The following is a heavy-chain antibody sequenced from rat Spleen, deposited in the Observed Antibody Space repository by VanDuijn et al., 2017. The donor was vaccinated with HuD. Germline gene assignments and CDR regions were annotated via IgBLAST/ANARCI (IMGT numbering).Heavy chain of an antibody. CDR2: ISTSGGST. J-gene: IGHJ1*01. CDR3: ARHRGDDWYFDF. Sequence: EVQLVESGGGLVQPGRSLKLSCAASGFTFSDYDMAWVRQAPTKGLEWVASISTSGGSTYYRDSVKGRFTVSRDNAKSTLYLQMDSLRSEDTATYYCARHRGDDWYFDFWGPGTMVTVSS. CDR1: GFTFSDYD. V-gene: IGHV5S23*01. D-gene: IGHD1-1*01.